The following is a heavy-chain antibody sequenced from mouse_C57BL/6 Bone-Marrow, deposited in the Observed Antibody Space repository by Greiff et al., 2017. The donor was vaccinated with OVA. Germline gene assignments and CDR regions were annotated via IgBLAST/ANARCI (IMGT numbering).Heavy chain of an antibody. Sequence: VQLVESGAELARPGASVKLSCKASGYTFTSYGISWVKQRTGQGLEWIGKIYPRSGNTYYNEKFKGKATLSTDKSTSTAYMELRRLTSEDSAVYFCARDLYYSTYPIAYWGQGTLVTVSA. D-gene: IGHD2-5*01. CDR1: GYTFTSYG. CDR3: ARDLYYSTYPIAY. J-gene: IGHJ3*01. V-gene: IGHV1-81*01. CDR2: IYPRSGNT.